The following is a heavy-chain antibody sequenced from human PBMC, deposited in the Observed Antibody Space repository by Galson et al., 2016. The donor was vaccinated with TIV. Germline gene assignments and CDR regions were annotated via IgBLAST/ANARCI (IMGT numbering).Heavy chain of an antibody. Sequence: SLRLSCAASGFTFSIFGMHWVRQAPGKGLEWVAVISFDGSKKNYADSVEGQFTISRDNSRNTLYLQMNSLRAEDAAVYYCAKDITVYCGGDCSTFDHWGQGTLVTVSS. V-gene: IGHV3-30*18. D-gene: IGHD2-21*02. J-gene: IGHJ4*02. CDR1: GFTFSIFG. CDR3: AKDITVYCGGDCSTFDH. CDR2: ISFDGSKK.